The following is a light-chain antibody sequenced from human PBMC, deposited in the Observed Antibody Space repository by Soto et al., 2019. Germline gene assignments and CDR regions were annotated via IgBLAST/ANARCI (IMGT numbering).Light chain of an antibody. CDR3: QQYNRYSIH. J-gene: IGKJ4*01. CDR2: DAS. Sequence: DIQLTQSPSTLSASVGDRVTITCRASQSISNWVVWYQQKPGKAPKFLIYDASTLEGGVPSRFSGSGYWTEFTLTISSLQPEDFATYYCQQYNRYSIHFGGGTKVEMK. CDR1: QSISNW. V-gene: IGKV1-5*03.